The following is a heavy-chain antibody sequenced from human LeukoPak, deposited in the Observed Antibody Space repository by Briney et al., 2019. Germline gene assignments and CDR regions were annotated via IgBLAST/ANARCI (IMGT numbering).Heavy chain of an antibody. V-gene: IGHV5-51*01. CDR1: GYSFTSYW. D-gene: IGHD7-27*01. J-gene: IGHJ3*02. Sequence: GESLKISCKDSGYSFTSYWIGWVRQMPGKALEWMGIIYPGDSDTRYSPSFPGQVTISADKSINTAYLQWSSLKAPDTAMYYCARSRAPGAADAFDIWGQGTMVTVSS. CDR2: IYPGDSDT. CDR3: ARSRAPGAADAFDI.